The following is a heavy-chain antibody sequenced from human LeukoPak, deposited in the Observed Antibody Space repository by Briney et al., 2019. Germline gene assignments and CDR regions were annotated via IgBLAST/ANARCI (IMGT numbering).Heavy chain of an antibody. D-gene: IGHD4-17*01. V-gene: IGHV1-2*06. J-gene: IGHJ4*02. CDR3: ARKGDYEVDFDY. CDR2: INPNTGGT. CDR1: GYTFINYF. Sequence: ASVTVSCTASGYTFINYFLHWVRQVPGQGLEWMGRINPNTGGTNYAQKFQGRIIMTRDTSINTAYMELTRLRSDDTAVYYCARKGDYEVDFDYWGQGTLVTVSS.